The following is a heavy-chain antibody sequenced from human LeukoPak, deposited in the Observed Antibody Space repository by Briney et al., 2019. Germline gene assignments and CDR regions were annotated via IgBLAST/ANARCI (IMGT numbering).Heavy chain of an antibody. D-gene: IGHD2-2*01. CDR3: AREGRQPHYYYGMDV. CDR2: IYYSGST. CDR1: GGSISSGDYY. V-gene: IGHV4-30-4*01. J-gene: IGHJ6*02. Sequence: SQTLSLTCTVSGGSISSGDYYWSWIRQPPGKGLERIGYIYYSGSTYYNPSLKSRVTISVDTSKNQVSLKLSSVTAADTAVYYCAREGRQPHYYYGMDVWGQGTTVTVSS.